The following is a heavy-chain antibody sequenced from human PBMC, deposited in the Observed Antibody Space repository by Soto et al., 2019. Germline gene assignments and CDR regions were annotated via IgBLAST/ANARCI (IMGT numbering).Heavy chain of an antibody. D-gene: IGHD2-2*01. CDR1: GGTFSSYA. CDR3: ARSLVPAATLDAFDI. J-gene: IGHJ3*02. Sequence: SVKVSCKASGGTFSSYAISWVRQAPGQGLEWMGGIIPIFGTANYAQKFQGRVTITADKSTSTAYMELSSLRSEDTAVYYCARSLVPAATLDAFDIWGQGTMVTVSS. V-gene: IGHV1-69*06. CDR2: IIPIFGTA.